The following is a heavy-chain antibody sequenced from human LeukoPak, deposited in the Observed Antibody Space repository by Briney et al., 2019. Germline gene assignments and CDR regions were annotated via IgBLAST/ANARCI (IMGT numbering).Heavy chain of an antibody. D-gene: IGHD2-15*01. V-gene: IGHV5-51*01. Sequence: GESLKISCKGSGYSFTSYWIGWVRQMPGKGLEWMGIIYPGDSDTRYSPSFQGQVTISADKSISTAYLQWSSLKASGTAMYYCARSGYCSGGSCPHDAFDIWGQGTMVTVSS. CDR2: IYPGDSDT. CDR3: ARSGYCSGGSCPHDAFDI. CDR1: GYSFTSYW. J-gene: IGHJ3*02.